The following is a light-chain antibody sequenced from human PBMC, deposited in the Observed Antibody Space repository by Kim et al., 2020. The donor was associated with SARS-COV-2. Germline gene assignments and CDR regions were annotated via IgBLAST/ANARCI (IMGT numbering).Light chain of an antibody. J-gene: IGKJ1*01. CDR1: PSLSRTY. CDR2: GAS. CDR3: QQYDKAPRT. Sequence: EIVLTQPPRPLSLSPGERATLSCTASPSLSRTYLAWYQQRPGQAPMHLIHGASSRATGIPDRFRGSGSGTDFTLTISRLEPEEFAVYYCQQYDKAPRTFGPGTKVDIK. V-gene: IGKV3-20*01.